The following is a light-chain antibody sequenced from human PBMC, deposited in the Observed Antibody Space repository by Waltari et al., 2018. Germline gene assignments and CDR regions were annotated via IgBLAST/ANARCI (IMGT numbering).Light chain of an antibody. CDR3: QKYGSLPAT. CDR2: DAS. V-gene: IGKV3-20*01. CDR1: QSISKY. J-gene: IGKJ1*01. Sequence: EIMLTQSPGTLSLSPGERATLSCRASQSISKYLAWYQQKPGQAPSLLIYDASSRATGIRDRFSGSGSGTDFSLTISRLEPEDFAVYYCQKYGSLPATFGQGTKVEIK.